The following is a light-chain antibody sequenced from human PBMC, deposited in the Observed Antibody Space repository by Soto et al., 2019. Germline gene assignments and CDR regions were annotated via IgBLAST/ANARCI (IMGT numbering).Light chain of an antibody. CDR1: SARIGAGCE. CDR2: GND. CDR3: PSSASGTSVCV. Sequence: SARTRPPAVSLAPGRRVRISCTGSSARIGAGCEIHWYHKLPGTAPKSLVSGNDTRPSGLPDRLSASKSASSGSLAITVLQPEDEGHNYFPSSASGTSVCVCGRATKVTV. V-gene: IGLV1-40*01. J-gene: IGLJ1*01.